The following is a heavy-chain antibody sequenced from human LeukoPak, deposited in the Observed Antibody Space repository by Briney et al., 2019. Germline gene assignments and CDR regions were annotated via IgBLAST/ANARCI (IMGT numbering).Heavy chain of an antibody. J-gene: IGHJ5*02. CDR3: ARDHGWFDP. Sequence: GGSLRLSCAASGFTFDNYAMHWVRQAPGKGLEWVSGVTWNSGVIEYADSVKGRFTISKDNAKNSLYLQMNSLRAEDTAVYYCARDHGWFDPWGQGTLVTVSS. CDR1: GFTFDNYA. CDR2: VTWNSGVI. V-gene: IGHV3-9*01.